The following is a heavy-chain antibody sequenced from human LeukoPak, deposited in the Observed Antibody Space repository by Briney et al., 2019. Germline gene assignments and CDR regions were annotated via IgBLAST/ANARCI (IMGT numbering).Heavy chain of an antibody. Sequence: PSETLSLTCTASGGSISSSSYYWGWIRQPPGKGLEWIGSIYYSGSTYYNPSLKSRVTISVDTSKNQFSLKLSSVTAADTAVYYCASSSAPAAIMNWFDPWGQGTLVTVSS. D-gene: IGHD2-2*02. V-gene: IGHV4-39*01. J-gene: IGHJ5*02. CDR3: ASSSAPAAIMNWFDP. CDR1: GGSISSSSYY. CDR2: IYYSGST.